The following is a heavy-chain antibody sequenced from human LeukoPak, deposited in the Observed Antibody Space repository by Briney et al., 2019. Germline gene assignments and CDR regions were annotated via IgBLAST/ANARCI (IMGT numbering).Heavy chain of an antibody. Sequence: SETLSLTCTVSGGSLSSYYWSWIRQPPGKGLEWIGYIYYRGRTKYNPSLQSRVTISVDTSRNQFSLRLSSVTAADTAVYYCARLAVAGTLQDYWGQGTLVTVSS. CDR1: GGSLSSYY. CDR3: ARLAVAGTLQDY. CDR2: IYYRGRT. J-gene: IGHJ4*02. D-gene: IGHD6-19*01. V-gene: IGHV4-59*08.